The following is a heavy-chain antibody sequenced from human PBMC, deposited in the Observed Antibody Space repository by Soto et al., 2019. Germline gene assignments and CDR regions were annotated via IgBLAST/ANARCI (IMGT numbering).Heavy chain of an antibody. CDR2: IIPIFGTA. D-gene: IGHD3-3*01. J-gene: IGHJ6*02. V-gene: IGHV1-69*13. Sequence: APVKVSCKASGGTFSRYAISWDLQAPGQGLEWMGGIIPIFGTANYAQELQGRVTITADESTSTADMELSSLRSEDTAVYYCARDNYDIWSGNRDYYGMEVWGQGTTVTVSS. CDR1: GGTFSRYA. CDR3: ARDNYDIWSGNRDYYGMEV.